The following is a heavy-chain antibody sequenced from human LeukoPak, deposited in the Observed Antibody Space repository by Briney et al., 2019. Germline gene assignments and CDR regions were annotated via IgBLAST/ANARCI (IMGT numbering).Heavy chain of an antibody. V-gene: IGHV3-73*01. CDR1: GFTFSGSA. Sequence: GGSLRLCCAASGFTFSGSAMHWVRQASGKGREWVGRIRSKANSYATAYAASVKGRFTISRDDSKNTAYLQMNSLKTEDTAVYYCTSTHYYYYYYMDVWGKGTTVTVSS. CDR2: IRSKANSYAT. J-gene: IGHJ6*03. CDR3: TSTHYYYYYYMDV.